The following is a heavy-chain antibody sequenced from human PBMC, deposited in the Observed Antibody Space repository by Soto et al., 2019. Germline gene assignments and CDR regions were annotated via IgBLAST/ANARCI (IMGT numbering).Heavy chain of an antibody. CDR1: GFIFSSYA. D-gene: IGHD6-19*01. V-gene: IGHV3-23*01. J-gene: IGHJ3*02. Sequence: GGSLRLSCAASGFIFSSYAMSWVRQAPGKGLEWVSAISGSGGTTYYADSVKGRFTFSRDNSKNTLYLQMNSLRAEDTAVYYCAKTANGWFSAFDIWGQGTMVTVS. CDR2: ISGSGGTT. CDR3: AKTANGWFSAFDI.